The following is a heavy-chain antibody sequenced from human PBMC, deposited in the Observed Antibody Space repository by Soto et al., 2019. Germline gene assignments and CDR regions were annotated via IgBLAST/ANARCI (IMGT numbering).Heavy chain of an antibody. CDR1: GYTFTSYG. D-gene: IGHD3-16*02. J-gene: IGHJ4*02. Sequence: ASVKVSCKASGYTFTSYGISWVRQAPGQGLEWMGWISAYNGNTNYAQKLQGRVTMTTDTSTSTAYMELRSLRSDDPAVYYCARDARFLDYIWGSYRLSRIFDYWGQGTLVTVSS. CDR3: ARDARFLDYIWGSYRLSRIFDY. V-gene: IGHV1-18*01. CDR2: ISAYNGNT.